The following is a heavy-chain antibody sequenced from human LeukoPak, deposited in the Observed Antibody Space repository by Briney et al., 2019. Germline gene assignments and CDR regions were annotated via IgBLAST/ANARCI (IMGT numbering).Heavy chain of an antibody. V-gene: IGHV3-21*01. J-gene: IGHJ4*02. D-gene: IGHD2-2*02. CDR2: IGSSSSYI. CDR1: GFTFSSYS. CDR3: ARDCSSTSCYNRIDY. Sequence: GGSLRLSCAASGFTFSSYSMNWVRQAPGKGLEWVSSIGSSSSYIYYADSVKGRFTISRDNAKNSLYLQMNSLRAEDTAVYYCARDCSSTSCYNRIDYWGQGTLVTVSS.